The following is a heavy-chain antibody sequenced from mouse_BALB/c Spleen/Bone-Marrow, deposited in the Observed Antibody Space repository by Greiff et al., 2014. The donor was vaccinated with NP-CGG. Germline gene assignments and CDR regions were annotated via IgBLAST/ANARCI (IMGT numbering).Heavy chain of an antibody. V-gene: IGHV1-69*02. CDR3: ARGYYGRTYGWYFDV. CDR2: IDPSDSET. J-gene: IGHJ1*01. Sequence: SGAEFVKPGAPVKLSCKASGYTFTNYWMNWVKQRPGRGLEWIGRIDPSDSETHYNQKFKDKATLTVDKSSSTAHIQLSSLTSEDSAVYYCARGYYGRTYGWYFDVWGAGTTVTVSS. D-gene: IGHD1-1*01. CDR1: GYTFTNYW.